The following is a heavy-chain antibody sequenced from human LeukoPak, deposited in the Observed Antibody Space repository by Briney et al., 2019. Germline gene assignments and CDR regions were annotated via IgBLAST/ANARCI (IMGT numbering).Heavy chain of an antibody. D-gene: IGHD2-21*02. V-gene: IGHV1-46*03. Sequence: ASVKVSCKASGYTFTSYYMHWVRQAPGQGLEWVGIINPSGGNTNYAQKFQGKVTMTRDTSTSTVYMELSSLRSEDTAVYYCAREMDGGDQDYWGQGTLVTVSS. CDR1: GYTFTSYY. CDR3: AREMDGGDQDY. CDR2: INPSGGNT. J-gene: IGHJ4*02.